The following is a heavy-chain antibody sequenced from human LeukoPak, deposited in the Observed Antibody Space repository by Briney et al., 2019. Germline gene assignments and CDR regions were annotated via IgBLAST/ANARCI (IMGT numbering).Heavy chain of an antibody. CDR2: IIPIFGTA. V-gene: IGHV1-69*05. Sequence: SVKVSCKASGGTFSSYAISWVRQAPGQGLEWMGGIIPIFGTANYAQKFQGRVTITTDESTSTAYMELSSLRSEDTAVYYCASLTTYYDFWSGSQTSNWFDPWGQGTLVTVSS. CDR3: ASLTTYYDFWSGSQTSNWFDP. J-gene: IGHJ5*02. D-gene: IGHD3-3*01. CDR1: GGTFSSYA.